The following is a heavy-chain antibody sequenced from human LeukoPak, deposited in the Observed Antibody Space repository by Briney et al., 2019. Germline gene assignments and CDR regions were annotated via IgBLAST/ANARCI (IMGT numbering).Heavy chain of an antibody. D-gene: IGHD2-2*01. CDR3: ARRSHCSSTSCPRGHYYYYYMDV. J-gene: IGHJ6*03. CDR1: GGSISSSSYY. Sequence: PSETLSLTCTVAGGSISSSSYYWGWIRQPPGKGLEWIGSIYYSESTYYNSSLKSRVTISVDTSKNQFSLKLSSVTAADTAVYYCARRSHCSSTSCPRGHYYYYYMDVWGKGTTVTVSS. CDR2: IYYSEST. V-gene: IGHV4-39*01.